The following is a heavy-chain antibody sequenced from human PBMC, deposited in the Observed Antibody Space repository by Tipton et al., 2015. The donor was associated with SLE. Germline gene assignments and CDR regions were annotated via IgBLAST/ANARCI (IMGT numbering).Heavy chain of an antibody. V-gene: IGHV4-31*03. Sequence: TLSLTCTVSGGSISSGGYYWSWIRQHPGKGLEWIGYIYYSGSTYYNPSLKSRVTISVDTSKNQFSLKLSSVTAADTAVYYCARVRAMVVTWFDYWGQGTLVTVSS. D-gene: IGHD4-23*01. CDR3: ARVRAMVVTWFDY. J-gene: IGHJ4*02. CDR2: IYYSGST. CDR1: GGSISSGGYY.